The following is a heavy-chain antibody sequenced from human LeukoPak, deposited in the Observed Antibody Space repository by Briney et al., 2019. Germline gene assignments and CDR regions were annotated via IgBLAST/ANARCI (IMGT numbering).Heavy chain of an antibody. D-gene: IGHD2-15*01. Sequence: GGSLRLSCAASGFTVSSDYMSWVRQTPGQGLEWVSVIYSGGSTYYADSVKGRFTISRDNSKNTLYLQMNSLRAEDTAVYYCARTPRDYYYYYGMDVWGQGTTVTVSS. CDR3: ARTPRDYYYYYGMDV. V-gene: IGHV3-66*01. CDR2: IYSGGST. J-gene: IGHJ6*02. CDR1: GFTVSSDY.